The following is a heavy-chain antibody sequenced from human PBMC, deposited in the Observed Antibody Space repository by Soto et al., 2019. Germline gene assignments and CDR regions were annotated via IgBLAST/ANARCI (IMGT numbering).Heavy chain of an antibody. Sequence: PSETLSLTCVVHGGSFSNYYWSWIRQPPGEGREWIGEINHTGNTNYNPSLKSRVTISGDRYKNQFTLKLTSVTAADTAVYYCAILGKGYWGQGTLVTVSS. V-gene: IGHV4-34*01. D-gene: IGHD3-16*01. CDR3: AILGKGY. CDR1: GGSFSNYY. CDR2: INHTGNT. J-gene: IGHJ4*02.